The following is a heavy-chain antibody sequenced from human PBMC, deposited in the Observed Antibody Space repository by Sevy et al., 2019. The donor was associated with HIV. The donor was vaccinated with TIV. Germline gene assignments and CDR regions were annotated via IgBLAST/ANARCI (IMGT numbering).Heavy chain of an antibody. CDR1: GFSLESYW. V-gene: IGHV3-7*04. CDR3: VRAIQSEGSF. Sequence: GGSLRLSCVASGFSLESYWMNWVRQAPGKPLELVANIKEDDTVKYYVESVKGRFTISRDNGRNLVYLLMNNLKVEDTALYYCVRAIQSEGSFWGQGTRVTVSS. J-gene: IGHJ4*02. D-gene: IGHD2-21*01. CDR2: IKEDDTVK.